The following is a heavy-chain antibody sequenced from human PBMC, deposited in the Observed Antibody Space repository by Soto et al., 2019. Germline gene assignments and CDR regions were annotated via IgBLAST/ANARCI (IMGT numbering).Heavy chain of an antibody. J-gene: IGHJ6*02. CDR2: ISSSGTYI. D-gene: IGHD3-10*01. Sequence: GGSLILSCEASGFTSNDYSMYWVRQAPETGLEWVSSISSSGTYIYYADSVKGRFAISRDNANNVMYLQMDTLRAEDTAVYYCVRAGHVFDVHYYGMDLWGQGTTVTVSS. CDR3: VRAGHVFDVHYYGMDL. V-gene: IGHV3-21*01. CDR1: GFTSNDYS.